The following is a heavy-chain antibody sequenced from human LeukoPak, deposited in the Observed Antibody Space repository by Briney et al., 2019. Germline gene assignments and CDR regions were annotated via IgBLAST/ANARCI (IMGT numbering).Heavy chain of an antibody. J-gene: IGHJ6*02. D-gene: IGHD5-12*01. Sequence: GGSLRLSCAPSGFTFSSYGMRWGRQAPGKGRGWVSVIWYCGSNKYYAASVKGRFNISRHNSKNTLYMQMNSLRAEDAAVYSCARTARPATPYSYYGMDVWGQGTTVTVSS. CDR2: IWYCGSNK. CDR1: GFTFSSYG. CDR3: ARTARPATPYSYYGMDV. V-gene: IGHV3-33*01.